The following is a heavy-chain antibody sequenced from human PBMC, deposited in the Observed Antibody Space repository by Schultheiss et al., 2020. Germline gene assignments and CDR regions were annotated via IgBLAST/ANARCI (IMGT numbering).Heavy chain of an antibody. CDR3: ARTTGTFDY. D-gene: IGHD1-14*01. CDR2: IYTSGST. CDR1: GGSISSGGHY. Sequence: SETLSLTCTVSGGSISSGGHYWSWIRQPAGKGLEWIGRIYTSGSTNYNPSLKSRVTISVDTSKNQFSLKLSSVTAADTAVYYCARTTGTFDYWGQGTLVTVSS. V-gene: IGHV4-61*02. J-gene: IGHJ4*02.